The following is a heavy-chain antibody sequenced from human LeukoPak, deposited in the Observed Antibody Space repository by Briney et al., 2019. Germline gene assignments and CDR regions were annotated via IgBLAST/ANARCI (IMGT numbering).Heavy chain of an antibody. D-gene: IGHD4-17*01. CDR1: GFTFTTYA. CDR3: AKVSFGDRYCFDY. V-gene: IGHV3-23*01. J-gene: IGHJ4*02. CDR2: ISGSGGST. Sequence: PGGSLRLSCAASGFTFTTYAMSWVRQAPGKGLEWVPSISGSGGSTYYADSVKGRFTISRDNSKNTLSLQMNNLRADDTALYYCAKVSFGDRYCFDYWGQRTLVTVSS.